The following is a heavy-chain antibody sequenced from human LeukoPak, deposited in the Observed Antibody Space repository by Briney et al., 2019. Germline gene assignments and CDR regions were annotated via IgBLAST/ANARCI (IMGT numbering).Heavy chain of an antibody. CDR2: IYFSGST. CDR1: GGSISSYY. D-gene: IGHD3-10*01. J-gene: IGHJ4*02. V-gene: IGHV4-4*07. CDR3: ARDGGVFGSGSYLKY. Sequence: PSETLSLTCTVSGGSISSYYWSWIRQPAGKGLEWIGRIYFSGSTNYNASLKSRVTMSVDTSKNQFSLRLSSVTAADTAVYYCARDGGVFGSGSYLKYWGQGALVTVSS.